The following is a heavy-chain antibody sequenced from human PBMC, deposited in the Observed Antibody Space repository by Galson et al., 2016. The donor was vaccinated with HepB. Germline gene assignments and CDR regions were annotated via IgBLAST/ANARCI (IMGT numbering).Heavy chain of an antibody. D-gene: IGHD4-23*01. V-gene: IGHV1-24*01. CDR1: GYTLTELS. CDR2: FDPEDGET. CDR3: ATVCTAMVTRTAASLDY. Sequence: SVKVSCKVSGYTLTELSMHWVRQAPGKGLEWMGGFDPEDGETIYAQKFQGRVTMTEDTSTDTAYMELSSLRSEDTAVYYCATVCTAMVTRTAASLDYWGQGTLVTVSS. J-gene: IGHJ4*02.